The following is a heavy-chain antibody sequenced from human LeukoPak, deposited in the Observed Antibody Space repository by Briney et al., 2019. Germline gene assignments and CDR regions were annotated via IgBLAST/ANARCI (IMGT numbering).Heavy chain of an antibody. D-gene: IGHD6-25*01. CDR1: GFTFSDYS. Sequence: GGPLRLSCAASGFTFSDYSMNWVRQAPGKGLEWVASISTVSTYTFYAESLKDRISISRDNAKNSLILQMSSLRADDTAVYYCTRDGSGFYYYYYMDVWGKGTTVTVSS. V-gene: IGHV3-21*01. J-gene: IGHJ6*03. CDR3: TRDGSGFYYYYYMDV. CDR2: ISTVSTYT.